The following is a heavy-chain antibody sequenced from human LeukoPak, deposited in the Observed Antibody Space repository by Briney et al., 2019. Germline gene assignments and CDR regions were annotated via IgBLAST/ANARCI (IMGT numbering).Heavy chain of an antibody. V-gene: IGHV3-21*01. D-gene: IGHD3-22*01. CDR2: ISSSSSYI. J-gene: IGHJ4*02. CDR3: ARDLNYYDSSGYYYGLDY. CDR1: GFTFSSYS. Sequence: PGGSLRLSCAASGFTFSSYSMNWVRQAPGKGLEWVSSISSSSSYIYYADSVKGRFTISRDNAKNSLYLQMNSLRAEDTAVYYCARDLNYYDSSGYYYGLDYWGQGTLVTVSS.